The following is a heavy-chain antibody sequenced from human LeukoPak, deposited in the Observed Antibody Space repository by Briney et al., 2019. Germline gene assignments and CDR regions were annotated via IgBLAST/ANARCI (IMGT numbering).Heavy chain of an antibody. CDR1: GFTFGDYA. CDR3: TRGAWLSPDLKS. Sequence: GGSLRLSCTASGFTFGDYAMSWVRQAPGKGREWVGFIRSKAYGGTTEYAASVKGRFTISRDDSKSIAYLQMNSLKTEDTAVYYCTRGAWLSPDLKSWGQGTLVTVSS. CDR2: IRSKAYGGTT. D-gene: IGHD5-24*01. V-gene: IGHV3-49*04. J-gene: IGHJ4*02.